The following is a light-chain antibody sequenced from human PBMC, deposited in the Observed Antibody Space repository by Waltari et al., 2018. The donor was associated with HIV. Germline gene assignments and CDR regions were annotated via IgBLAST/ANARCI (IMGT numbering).Light chain of an antibody. V-gene: IGLV1-51*01. CDR2: DND. CDR3: GAWDASLTSGV. CDR1: SSNIGSTY. Sequence: QSVLTQPPSMSAAPGQRVTISCSGGSSNIGSTYVSWYQQLPGTAPKLLIYDNDKRPAGIPDRFAGSKSGTSATLDITGRQTGDEADYYCGAWDASLTSGVFGGGTKVTVL. J-gene: IGLJ3*02.